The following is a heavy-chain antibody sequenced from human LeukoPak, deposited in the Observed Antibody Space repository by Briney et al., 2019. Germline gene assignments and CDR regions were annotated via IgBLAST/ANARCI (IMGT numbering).Heavy chain of an antibody. D-gene: IGHD5-18*01. Sequence: SETLSLTCTVSGGFIGTYYWSWIRQPAGKGLEWIGRIYTSGSTNYNPSLKSRVSMAVDTSRNQFSLKLTSVTAADTAVYYCARGQLATAMGRDYFDYWGQGTVVTVSS. CDR3: ARGQLATAMGRDYFDY. J-gene: IGHJ4*02. CDR2: IYTSGST. V-gene: IGHV4-4*07. CDR1: GGFIGTYY.